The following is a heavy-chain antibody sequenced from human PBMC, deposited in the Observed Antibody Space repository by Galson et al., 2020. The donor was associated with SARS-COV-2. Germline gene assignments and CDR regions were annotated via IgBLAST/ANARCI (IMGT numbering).Heavy chain of an antibody. CDR1: GFTATSNS. D-gene: IGHD4-4*01. J-gene: IGHJ3*02. Sequence: LSLTCAASGFTATSNSMSWVRQVPGKGLEWVSVIYGGGENTHYADSVQGRFSISRDSSKNTLNLQMNSLRADDTAVYYCARVLGDDYNRNRLDIWGQGTMVTVSS. CDR3: ARVLGDDYNRNRLDI. CDR2: IYGGGENT. V-gene: IGHV3-66*01.